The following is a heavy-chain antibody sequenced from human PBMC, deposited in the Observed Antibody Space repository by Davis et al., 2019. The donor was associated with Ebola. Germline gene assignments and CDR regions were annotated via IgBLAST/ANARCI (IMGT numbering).Heavy chain of an antibody. CDR3: ARELVVYAMGYYYYYGMDV. D-gene: IGHD2-8*02. Sequence: PGGSLRLSCAASGFTFSDYYMSWIRQAPGKGLEWVSYISSSGSTIYSADSVKGRFTISRDNAKTSLYLQMNSLRAEDTAVYYCARELVVYAMGYYYYYGMDVWGQGTTVTVSS. V-gene: IGHV3-11*04. CDR1: GFTFSDYY. J-gene: IGHJ6*02. CDR2: ISSSGSTI.